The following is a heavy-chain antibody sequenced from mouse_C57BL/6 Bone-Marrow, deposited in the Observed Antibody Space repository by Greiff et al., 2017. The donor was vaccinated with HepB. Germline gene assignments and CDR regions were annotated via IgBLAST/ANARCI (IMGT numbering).Heavy chain of an antibody. J-gene: IGHJ4*01. CDR1: GFTFNTYA. CDR3: VREGLGRGAMDY. CDR2: LRSKSSNYAT. Sequence: EVHLVESGGGLVQPKGSLKLSCAASGFTFNTYAMHWVRQAPGKGLEWVARLRSKSSNYATYYADSVKDRFTISRDDSQSMIYLQMNNLKTEDTAMYYCVREGLGRGAMDYGGQGTSVTVSS. D-gene: IGHD4-1*01. V-gene: IGHV10-3*01.